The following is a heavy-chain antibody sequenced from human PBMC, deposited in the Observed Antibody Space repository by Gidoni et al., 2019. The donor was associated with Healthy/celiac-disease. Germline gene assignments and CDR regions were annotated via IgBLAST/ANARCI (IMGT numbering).Heavy chain of an antibody. V-gene: IGHV3-9*01. CDR3: AKDLVVVVPGANGAFYI. CDR2: ISGNSGSI. J-gene: IGHJ3*02. CDR1: GCTFDDYA. D-gene: IGHD2-2*01. Sequence: EVQLVESGVGLVQRGRSLRLYCAASGCTFDDYAMHWVRQAPGKGLEWVSGISGNSGSIGYADSVKRRFTISRDNAKNSLYLQMNSLRAEDTALYYCAKDLVVVVPGANGAFYIWGQGTIVTVPS.